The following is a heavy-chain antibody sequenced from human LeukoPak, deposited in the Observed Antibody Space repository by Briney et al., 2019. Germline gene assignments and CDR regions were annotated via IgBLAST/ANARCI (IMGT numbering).Heavy chain of an antibody. CDR1: GYSISSGYY. D-gene: IGHD5-24*01. CDR2: IYHSGST. Sequence: SETLSLTCTVSGYSISSGYYWGWIRQPPGKGLEWIGSIYHSGSTYYNPPLKSRVTISVDTSKNQFSLKLSSVTAADTAVYYCARDLEGRDGSIWGKGTTVTVSS. V-gene: IGHV4-38-2*02. CDR3: ARDLEGRDGSI. J-gene: IGHJ6*04.